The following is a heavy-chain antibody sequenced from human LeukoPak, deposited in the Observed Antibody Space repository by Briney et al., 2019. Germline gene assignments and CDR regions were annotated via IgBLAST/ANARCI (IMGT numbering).Heavy chain of an antibody. CDR1: GFTFSSYA. V-gene: IGHV3-23*01. CDR3: AKDPAPTPYASSWYRYYFDY. D-gene: IGHD6-13*01. J-gene: IGHJ4*02. Sequence: GGSLRLSCAASGFTFSSYAMSWVRQAPGKGLEWVSAISGSGGSTYYADSVKGRFTISRDNSKNTLYLQMNSLRAEDTAVYYCAKDPAPTPYASSWYRYYFDYWGQGTLVTVSS. CDR2: ISGSGGST.